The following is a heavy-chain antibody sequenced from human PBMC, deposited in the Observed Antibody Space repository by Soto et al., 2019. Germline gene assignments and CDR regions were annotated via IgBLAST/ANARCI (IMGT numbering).Heavy chain of an antibody. J-gene: IGHJ4*02. CDR1: GGSISSGGYY. D-gene: IGHD5-18*01. CDR3: ARVAVDTAMVLDY. CDR2: IYYSGST. V-gene: IGHV4-31*03. Sequence: PSDTLSLTCTVSGGSISSGGYYWSWIRQHPGKGLEWIGYIYYSGSTYYNPSLKSRVTISVDTSKNQFSLKLSSVTAADTAVYYCARVAVDTAMVLDYWGQGTLVIVYS.